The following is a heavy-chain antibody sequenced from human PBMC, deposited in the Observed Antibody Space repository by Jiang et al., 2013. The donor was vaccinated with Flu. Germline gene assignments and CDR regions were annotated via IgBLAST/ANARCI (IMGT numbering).Heavy chain of an antibody. J-gene: IGHJ6*02. Sequence: GAEVKKPGASVKVSCKASGYTFINSGINWVRQAPGQGLEWMGWISAYNGNTNYAQKFQGRVTMTTDTSTSTVYMELRSLRSDDTAVYYCASPSQWSIVGATTPFDYYGMDVWGQGTTVTVSS. V-gene: IGHV1-18*04. CDR3: ASPSQWSIVGATTPFDYYGMDV. CDR2: ISAYNGNT. D-gene: IGHD1-26*01. CDR1: GYTFINSG.